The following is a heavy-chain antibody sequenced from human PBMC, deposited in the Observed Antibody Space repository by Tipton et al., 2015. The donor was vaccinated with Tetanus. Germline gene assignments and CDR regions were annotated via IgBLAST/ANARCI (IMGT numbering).Heavy chain of an antibody. J-gene: IGHJ4*02. CDR2: IYHSGST. Sequence: TLSLTCAVSGYSISSGYYWGWIRQPPGKGLEWIGSIYHSGSTYYNPSLKSRVTISVDTSKNQFSLKLSSVTASDTAVYYCARAVSDSSGYYYSIFDYWGQGTLVTVSS. CDR1: GYSISSGYY. D-gene: IGHD3-22*01. CDR3: ARAVSDSSGYYYSIFDY. V-gene: IGHV4-38-2*01.